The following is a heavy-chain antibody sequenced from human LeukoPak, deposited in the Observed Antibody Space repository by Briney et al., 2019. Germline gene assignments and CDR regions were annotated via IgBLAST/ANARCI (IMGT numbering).Heavy chain of an antibody. CDR2: IKQDGSEK. J-gene: IGHJ3*01. D-gene: IGHD3-9*01. V-gene: IGHV3-7*01. CDR1: GFTFRSYW. Sequence: GGSLRLSCAASGFTFRSYWMHWVRQAPGKGLEWVANIKQDGSEKYYVDSVKGRFTISRDNANDSAYLQMNSLRAEDTAVYYCARRYFDWFLGAGGSLDVWGQGTMITVSS. CDR3: ARRYFDWFLGAGGSLDV.